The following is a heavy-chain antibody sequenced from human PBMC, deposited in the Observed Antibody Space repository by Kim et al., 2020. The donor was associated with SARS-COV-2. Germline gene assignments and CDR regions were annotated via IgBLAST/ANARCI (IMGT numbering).Heavy chain of an antibody. J-gene: IGHJ4*02. V-gene: IGHV4-28*03. Sequence: FQNPSLKSRPNLSVDMSKNQFSLKLRSVTAADTAVYYCARGSRKPLINIDSWGQGTLVTVSS. D-gene: IGHD3-10*01. CDR3: ARGSRKPLINIDS.